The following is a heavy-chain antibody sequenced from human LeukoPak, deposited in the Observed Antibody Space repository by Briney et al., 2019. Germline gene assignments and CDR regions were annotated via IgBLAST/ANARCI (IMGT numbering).Heavy chain of an antibody. D-gene: IGHD5-18*01. J-gene: IGHJ4*02. CDR3: ARDSGYSYGPLDY. CDR1: GGSISSGSYY. CDR2: IYYSGST. V-gene: IGHV4-31*03. Sequence: SETLSLTCTVSGGSISSGSYYWSWISQHPGKGLEWIGYIYYSGSTYYNPSLKSRVTISVDTSKNQFSLKLSSVTAADTAVYYCARDSGYSYGPLDYWGQGTLVTVSS.